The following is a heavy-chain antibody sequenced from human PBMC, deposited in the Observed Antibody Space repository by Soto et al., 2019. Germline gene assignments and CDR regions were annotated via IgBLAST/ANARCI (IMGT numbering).Heavy chain of an antibody. V-gene: IGHV4-34*01. J-gene: IGHJ6*03. CDR3: ARLHFSVQYYYYMDV. Sequence: PSETLSLTCAVYGGSFNDYYWSWVRQPPGEGLAWIGEVNPSGGTNYSPSLKSRLTISVDTSKNQFSLKLNSVTAADTAVYYCARLHFSVQYYYYMDVWGKGTPVTVSS. CDR1: GGSFNDYY. D-gene: IGHD3-3*02. CDR2: VNPSGGT.